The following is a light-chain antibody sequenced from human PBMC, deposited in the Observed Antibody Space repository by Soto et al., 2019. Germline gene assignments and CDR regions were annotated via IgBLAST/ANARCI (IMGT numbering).Light chain of an antibody. CDR3: PPYISFPHT. J-gene: IGKJ4*01. CDR1: QSISSW. Sequence: DIQMTQSPSTLSASVGDRVTITCRASQSISSWLAWYQQKPGNAPKLLIYGASSLESGVPARFSGSGSGTEFTPSLSRLQPDDFATFFRPPYISFPHTFGGGTKVEIK. CDR2: GAS. V-gene: IGKV1-5*01.